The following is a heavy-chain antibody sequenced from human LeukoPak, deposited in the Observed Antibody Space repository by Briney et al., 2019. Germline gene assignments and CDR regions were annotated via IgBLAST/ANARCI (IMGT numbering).Heavy chain of an antibody. Sequence: GGSLRLSCATSGFTFSAYSMNWVRQAPGKGLEWVSSISGSSIYINYADSVKGRFTISRDNAKNSLFLQMNSLRAEDTAVYYCARDKIVGATVLDYWGQGSLVTVSS. V-gene: IGHV3-21*01. D-gene: IGHD1-26*01. CDR3: ARDKIVGATVLDY. J-gene: IGHJ4*02. CDR1: GFTFSAYS. CDR2: ISGSSIYI.